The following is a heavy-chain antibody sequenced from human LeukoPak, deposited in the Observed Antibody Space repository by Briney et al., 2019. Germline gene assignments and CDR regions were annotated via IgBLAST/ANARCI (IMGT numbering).Heavy chain of an antibody. CDR2: IIPIFGTA. Sequence: SVKVSCKASGGTFSSYAISWVRQAPGQGLEWMGGIIPIFGTANYAQKFQGRVTITTDESTSTAYMELSSLRSEDTAVYYCARDPYSSTPENWFDPWGQGTLVTVSS. J-gene: IGHJ5*02. V-gene: IGHV1-69*05. D-gene: IGHD6-13*01. CDR1: GGTFSSYA. CDR3: ARDPYSSTPENWFDP.